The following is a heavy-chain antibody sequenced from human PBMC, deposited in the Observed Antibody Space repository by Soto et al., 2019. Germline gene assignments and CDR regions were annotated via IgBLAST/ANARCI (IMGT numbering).Heavy chain of an antibody. CDR3: ARDHGDTAMASYYFDY. J-gene: IGHJ4*02. V-gene: IGHV1-46*01. CDR2: INPSGGST. CDR1: GYTLTSFY. D-gene: IGHD5-18*01. Sequence: GASVKVSCKESGYTLTSFYMHWVRQAPGQGLEWMGIINPSGGSTSYAQKFQGRVTMTRDTSTSTVYMELSSLRSEDTAVYYCARDHGDTAMASYYFDYWGQGTLVTVSS.